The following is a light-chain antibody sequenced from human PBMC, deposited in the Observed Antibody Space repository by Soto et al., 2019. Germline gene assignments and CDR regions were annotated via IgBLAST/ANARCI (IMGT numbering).Light chain of an antibody. J-gene: IGKJ1*01. CDR3: PLYAISPWR. Sequence: EVGVTKSPVTVSLSTGERTTLSCRASQSISSKYLAWYQQKLGQAPRLLIYGASSRVTGIPDRFSGSGSGTDFTLTISRLDPEDFAVYCCPLYAISPWRFGQLTMVDIK. V-gene: IGKV3-20*01. CDR2: GAS. CDR1: QSISSKY.